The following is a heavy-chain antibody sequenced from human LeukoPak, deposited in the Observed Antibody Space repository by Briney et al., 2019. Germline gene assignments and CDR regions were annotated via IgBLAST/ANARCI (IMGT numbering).Heavy chain of an antibody. CDR1: GGSISSYY. CDR3: ARDRVAAAGRYYYYGMDV. Sequence: PSETLSLTCTVSGGSISSYYWSWIRQPAGKGLEWIERIYTSESTNYNPSLKSRVTMSVDTSKNQFSLKLSSVTAADTAVYYCARDRVAAAGRYYYYGMDVWGQGTTVTVSS. D-gene: IGHD6-13*01. CDR2: IYTSEST. V-gene: IGHV4-4*07. J-gene: IGHJ6*02.